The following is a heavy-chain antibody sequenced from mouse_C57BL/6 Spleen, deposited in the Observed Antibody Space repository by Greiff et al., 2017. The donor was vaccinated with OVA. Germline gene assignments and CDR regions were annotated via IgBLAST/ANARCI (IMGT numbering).Heavy chain of an antibody. CDR3: ARGSNLLLRPYAMDY. CDR2: IYPRSGNN. J-gene: IGHJ4*01. V-gene: IGHV1-81*01. Sequence: QVQLQQSGAELARPGASVKLSCKASGYTFTSYGISWVKQRTGQGLEWIGEIYPRSGNNYYNEKFKGKATLTADKSSSTAYMELRSLTSEDSAVYFCARGSNLLLRPYAMDYWGQGTSVTVSS. CDR1: GYTFTSYG. D-gene: IGHD1-1*01.